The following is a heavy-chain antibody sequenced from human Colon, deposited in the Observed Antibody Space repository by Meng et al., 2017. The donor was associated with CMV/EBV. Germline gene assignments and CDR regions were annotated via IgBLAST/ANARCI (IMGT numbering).Heavy chain of an antibody. CDR3: AGGPDYGLYVGAIDY. Sequence: GGAIGSGGYYWNWIRQPPGKGLEWIGCMYYSGTTNYNATLQSRLTISVDMSKKHLSLNLTSVTAADTAVYYCAGGPDYGLYVGAIDYWGQGILVTVSS. CDR2: MYYSGTT. J-gene: IGHJ4*02. V-gene: IGHV4-30-4*01. CDR1: GGAIGSGGYY. D-gene: IGHD4-17*01.